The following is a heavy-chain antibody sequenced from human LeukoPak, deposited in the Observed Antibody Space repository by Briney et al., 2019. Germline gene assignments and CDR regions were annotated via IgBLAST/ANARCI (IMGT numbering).Heavy chain of an antibody. V-gene: IGHV5-51*01. CDR2: IYPGDSVT. CDR3: ARRSYYDSSGYYYFYDY. D-gene: IGHD3-22*01. CDR1: GYTFTSYW. Sequence: GESLKISCKGTGYTFTSYWIGWVRQMPGKGLEWMGIIYPGDSVTRYSPSFQGQVTISADKSISTAYLQWSSLKASDTAMYYCARRSYYDSSGYYYFYDYWGQGTLVTVSS. J-gene: IGHJ4*02.